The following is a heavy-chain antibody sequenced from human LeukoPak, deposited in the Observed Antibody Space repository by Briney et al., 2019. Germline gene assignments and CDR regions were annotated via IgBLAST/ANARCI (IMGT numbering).Heavy chain of an antibody. J-gene: IGHJ5*02. D-gene: IGHD3-22*01. CDR3: ARAIYYYDSSGYLLDNWFDP. CDR2: IYYSGST. V-gene: IGHV4-59*01. Sequence: SETLSLTCTVSGGSISSYYWSWIRQPPGKGLEWIGYIYYSGSTNYNPSLKSRVTISVDTSKNQFSLKLSSVTAADTAVYYCARAIYYYDSSGYLLDNWFDPWGQGTLVTVSS. CDR1: GGSISSYY.